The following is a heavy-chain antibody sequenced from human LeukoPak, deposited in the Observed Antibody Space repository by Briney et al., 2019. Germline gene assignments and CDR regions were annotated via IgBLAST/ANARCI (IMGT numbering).Heavy chain of an antibody. CDR3: ARRKTYYDSSGYYYAPVYYFDY. CDR1: GGSISSSSYY. V-gene: IGHV4-39*01. J-gene: IGHJ4*02. D-gene: IGHD3-22*01. Sequence: SETLSLTCTVAGGSISSSSYYWGWIRQPPRKGLEWIGSIYYSGSTYYNPSLKRRVTISVETSKNQFSLKLSSVTAADTAVYYCARRKTYYDSSGYYYAPVYYFDYWGQGTLVSVSS. CDR2: IYYSGST.